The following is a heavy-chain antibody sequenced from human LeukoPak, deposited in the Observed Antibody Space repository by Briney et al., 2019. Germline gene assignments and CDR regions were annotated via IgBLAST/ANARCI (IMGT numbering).Heavy chain of an antibody. Sequence: GXXLRLSCAASGFTFSSYWMSWVRQAPGKGLEWVANIKQDGSEKYYVDSVKGRFTISRDNAKNSLYLQMNSLRAEDTAVYYCASLMAVEGIDYWGQGTLVTVSS. J-gene: IGHJ4*02. CDR2: IKQDGSEK. CDR3: ASLMAVEGIDY. D-gene: IGHD2-8*01. V-gene: IGHV3-7*01. CDR1: GFTFSSYW.